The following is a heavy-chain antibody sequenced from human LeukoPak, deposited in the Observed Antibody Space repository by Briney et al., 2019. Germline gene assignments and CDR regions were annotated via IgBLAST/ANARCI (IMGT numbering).Heavy chain of an antibody. CDR1: GGSISNTNW. D-gene: IGHD6-19*01. V-gene: IGHV4-4*02. CDR2: VNLQGST. CDR3: ARQKWLDD. Sequence: SGTLSLTCGVSGGSISNTNWWTWVRQPPGKGLEWIGEVNLQGSTNYNPPLKSRVTISVDTSKNQFSLKLSSVTAADTAVYYCARQKWLDDWGQGTLVTVSS. J-gene: IGHJ1*01.